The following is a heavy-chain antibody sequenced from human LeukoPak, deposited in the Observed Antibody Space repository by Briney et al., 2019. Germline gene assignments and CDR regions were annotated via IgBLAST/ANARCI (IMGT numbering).Heavy chain of an antibody. D-gene: IGHD2-2*01. J-gene: IGHJ5*02. CDR2: VSYNGNT. CDR1: GGSISSYY. V-gene: IGHV4-59*01. Sequence: SETLSLTCTVSGGSISSYYWSWIRQPPGKGLEWIGYVSYNGNTNYNPSLKSRVTMSVDTSRNQFSLKLTSVTAADTAVYYCARDLCTSCPRYDWLDPWGQGTLVTVSS. CDR3: ARDLCTSCPRYDWLDP.